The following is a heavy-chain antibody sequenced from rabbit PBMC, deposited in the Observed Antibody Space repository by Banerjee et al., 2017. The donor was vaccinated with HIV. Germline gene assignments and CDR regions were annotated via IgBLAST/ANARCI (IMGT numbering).Heavy chain of an antibody. J-gene: IGHJ3*01. CDR2: IVVAKGNT. D-gene: IGHD4-1*01. CDR3: VKDYSGWGADL. Sequence: QQLVESGGGLVKPGASLTLTCKAAGFSFSSGYDMHWVRQAPGKGLERIGVIVVAKGNTYYASWVNGRFTISSDNAQNTVFLQLHSLTAADTATYFCVKDYSGWGADLWGQGTLVTVS. V-gene: IGHV1S7*01. CDR1: GFSFSSGYD.